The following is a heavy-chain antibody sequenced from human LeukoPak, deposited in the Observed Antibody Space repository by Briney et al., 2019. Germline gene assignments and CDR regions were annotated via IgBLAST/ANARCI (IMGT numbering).Heavy chain of an antibody. Sequence: GGSLRLSCAASGFTFSSYGMHWVRQAPGKGLEWVAVIWYDGSNKYYADSVKGRFTISRDNSKNTLYLQMNSLGAEDTAVYYCARDPDPIPYYDSSRSAAFDIWGQGTMVTVSS. D-gene: IGHD3-22*01. CDR1: GFTFSSYG. CDR3: ARDPDPIPYYDSSRSAAFDI. CDR2: IWYDGSNK. V-gene: IGHV3-33*01. J-gene: IGHJ3*02.